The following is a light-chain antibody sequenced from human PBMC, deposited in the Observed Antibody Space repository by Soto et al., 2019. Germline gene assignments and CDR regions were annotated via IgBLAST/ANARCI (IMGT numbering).Light chain of an antibody. CDR2: EDS. Sequence: QSVLTQPASVSGSPGQSITISCTGTSSDVGIYNLVSWYQQHPGKAPKLMIYEDSKRPSGVSNRFSGSKSGNTASLTISGLQAEDGADYYCCSYAGSSTYVFGTGTKVTVL. J-gene: IGLJ1*01. CDR3: CSYAGSSTYV. CDR1: SSDVGIYNL. V-gene: IGLV2-23*01.